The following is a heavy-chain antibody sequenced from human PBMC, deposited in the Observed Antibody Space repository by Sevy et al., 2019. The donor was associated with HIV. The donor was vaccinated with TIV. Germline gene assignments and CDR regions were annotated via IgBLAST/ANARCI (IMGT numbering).Heavy chain of an antibody. CDR2: VSWNRGSI. CDR1: GLKFDDFA. D-gene: IGHD6-19*01. CDR3: TKDIGCGWELGCYNSGVDV. Sequence: GGSLRLSCAASGLKFDDFAMHWVRQAPGKGLEWVAGVSWNRGSIGYADSVKGRFTISRDNAKNSLYLQMNSLRGDDTALYYCTKDIGCGWELGCYNSGVDVWGQGTAVTVSS. J-gene: IGHJ6*02. V-gene: IGHV3-9*01.